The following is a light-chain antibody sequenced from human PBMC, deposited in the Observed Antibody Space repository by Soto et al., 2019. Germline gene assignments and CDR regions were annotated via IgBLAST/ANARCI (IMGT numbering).Light chain of an antibody. CDR3: QYYGRSPWT. Sequence: EIVLTQSPGTLSLSPGERGTLSCRASQSVSRNYVAWYQQKPGQAPRLLISSAFSRATGIPDRFSGSGSGTDFTLTIIRLEHEDFDVYYCQYYGRSPWTFGQGTKVEIK. CDR2: SAF. J-gene: IGKJ1*01. V-gene: IGKV3-20*01. CDR1: QSVSRNY.